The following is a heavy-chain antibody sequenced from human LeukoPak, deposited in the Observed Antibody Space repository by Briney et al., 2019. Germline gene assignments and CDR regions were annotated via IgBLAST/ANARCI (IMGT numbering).Heavy chain of an antibody. CDR2: INGSGDAT. CDR3: AKSDCGSDGCKLLNY. Sequence: GGSLRLSCAVSGFLFSHYTMTWVRQGPGKGLEWVSSINGSGDATLYADSVMGRFTISRYNAKNTVSLQMKNLRAEDTAVYYCAKSDCGSDGCKLLNYWGQGTLVIASS. J-gene: IGHJ4*02. CDR1: GFLFSHYT. D-gene: IGHD3-10*01. V-gene: IGHV3-23*01.